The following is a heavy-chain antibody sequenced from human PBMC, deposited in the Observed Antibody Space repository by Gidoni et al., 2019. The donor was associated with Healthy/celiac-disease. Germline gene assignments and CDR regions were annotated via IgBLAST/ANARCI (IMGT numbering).Heavy chain of an antibody. CDR1: GYSFTSYW. D-gene: IGHD2-2*01. V-gene: IGHV5-51*01. CDR2: IYPGDSDT. J-gene: IGHJ5*02. Sequence: EVQLVQSGAEVKQLGESLKIPCKGSGYSFTSYWIGWVRQMPGKGLEWMGIIYPGDSDTRYSPSFQGQVTISADKSISTAYLQWSSLKASDTAMYYCARQGGYCSSTSCYDDWFDPWGQGTLVTVSS. CDR3: ARQGGYCSSTSCYDDWFDP.